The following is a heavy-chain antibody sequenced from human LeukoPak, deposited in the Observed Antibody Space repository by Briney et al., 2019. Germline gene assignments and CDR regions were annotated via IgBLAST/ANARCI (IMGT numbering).Heavy chain of an antibody. J-gene: IGHJ4*02. D-gene: IGHD6-19*01. Sequence: GGSLRLSCAASGFTFSSYSMNWVRQAPGKGLEWVSSISSSSSYIYYADSVKGRFTISRDNAKNSLYLQMNSLRAEDTAVYYCARDLDSSGWYDYWGQGTLVTVSS. CDR1: GFTFSSYS. V-gene: IGHV3-21*01. CDR2: ISSSSSYI. CDR3: ARDLDSSGWYDY.